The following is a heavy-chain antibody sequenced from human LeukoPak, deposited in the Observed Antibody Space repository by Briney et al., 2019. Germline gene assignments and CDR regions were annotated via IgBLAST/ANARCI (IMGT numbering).Heavy chain of an antibody. J-gene: IGHJ4*02. CDR1: GYSFIDYY. V-gene: IGHV1-2*04. CDR2: INPNSGAT. D-gene: IGHD3-10*01. Sequence: ASVKVSCKTSGYSFIDYYVHWVRQAPGQGLEWMGWINPNSGATNCAQKFQAWVTMTRDTSISTAYMEFNRLRSGDTAIYYCARVSLIYGSGSYYQSPLTYWGQGALVTVSS. CDR3: ARVSLIYGSGSYYQSPLTY.